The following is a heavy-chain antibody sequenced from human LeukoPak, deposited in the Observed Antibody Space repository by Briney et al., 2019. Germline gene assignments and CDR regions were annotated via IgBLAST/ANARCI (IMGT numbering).Heavy chain of an antibody. Sequence: KPSETLSLTCTVSGVSISSYYWSWIRQPPGKGLEWIGYISYSGSTNYNPSLKSRVTISLDTSKNQFSLKLSSVTAADTAVYYCARDDNYYDSSGYYRAFDIWGQGTMVTVSS. V-gene: IGHV4-59*01. D-gene: IGHD3-22*01. CDR2: ISYSGST. CDR1: GVSISSYY. J-gene: IGHJ3*02. CDR3: ARDDNYYDSSGYYRAFDI.